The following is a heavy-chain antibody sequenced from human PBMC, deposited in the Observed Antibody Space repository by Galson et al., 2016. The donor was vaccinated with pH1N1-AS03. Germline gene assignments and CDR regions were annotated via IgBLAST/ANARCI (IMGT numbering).Heavy chain of an antibody. CDR1: GFRFGDFA. D-gene: IGHD4-17*01. CDR2: ASSSSSRI. J-gene: IGHJ2*01. CDR3: ARFPTHRHWSFDV. Sequence: SLRLSCAASGFRFGDFAMNWVRQVPGKGLEWVAYASSSSSRIEYAESVKGRFTISRDNAKKSLSLQMNSLRVDDTAIYYCARFPTHRHWSFDVWGRGTLVTVSS. V-gene: IGHV3-48*01.